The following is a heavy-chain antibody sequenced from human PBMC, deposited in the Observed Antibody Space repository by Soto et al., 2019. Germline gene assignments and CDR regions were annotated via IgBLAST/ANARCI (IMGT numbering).Heavy chain of an antibody. D-gene: IGHD3-22*01. CDR3: AGRCYDYSDYPFPFAY. J-gene: IGHJ4*02. V-gene: IGHV5-51*01. CDR1: GYKFTNYW. Sequence: GESLKISCKGSGYKFTNYWIGWVRQMPGKGLEWMGNIYPGDSDTRYSPSFQGQVIISADKSISTAYLQWSSLKASDTAIYYCAGRCYDYSDYPFPFAYWGQGTLVTVSS. CDR2: IYPGDSDT.